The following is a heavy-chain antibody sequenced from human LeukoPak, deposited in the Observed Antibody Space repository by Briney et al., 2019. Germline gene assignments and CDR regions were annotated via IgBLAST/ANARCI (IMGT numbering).Heavy chain of an antibody. D-gene: IGHD2-15*01. CDR3: AKTYCSGGNYYVDY. Sequence: GGSLRLSCAASGFTFSSYAMSWVRQAPGKGLEWVSAISGSGGSTYYADSVKGRFTISRDNSKNTLYLQMNSLRAEDTAVYYCAKTYCSGGNYYVDYWGQGTLVTVSS. V-gene: IGHV3-23*01. CDR1: GFTFSSYA. J-gene: IGHJ4*02. CDR2: ISGSGGST.